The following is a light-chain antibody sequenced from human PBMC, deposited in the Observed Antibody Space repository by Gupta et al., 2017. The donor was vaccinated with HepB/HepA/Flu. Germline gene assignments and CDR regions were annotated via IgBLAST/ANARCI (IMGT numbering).Light chain of an antibody. CDR3: SSFTNRALLV. CDR1: SNDVGAYNF. Sequence: QSALTQPASVSGSPGQSITISCTGTSNDVGAYNFVSWYQQHPGKAPKLIIYDVNRRPSGVSNRFSGSKSDNTASLTISELQTEDEADYYCSSFTNRALLVFGGGTTLTVL. J-gene: IGLJ2*01. V-gene: IGLV2-14*03. CDR2: DVN.